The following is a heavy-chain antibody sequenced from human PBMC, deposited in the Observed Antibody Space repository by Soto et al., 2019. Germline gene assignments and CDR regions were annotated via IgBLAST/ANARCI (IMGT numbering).Heavy chain of an antibody. CDR3: VVPRRGSNAFDI. Sequence: SETLSLTCAVYGGSFSGYYWSWIRQPPGKGLEWIGEINHSGSTNYNPSLKSRVTISVDTSKNQFSLKLSSVTAADTAVYYCVVPRRGSNAFDIWGQGTMVTVSS. V-gene: IGHV4-34*01. CDR2: INHSGST. J-gene: IGHJ3*02. D-gene: IGHD2-15*01. CDR1: GGSFSGYY.